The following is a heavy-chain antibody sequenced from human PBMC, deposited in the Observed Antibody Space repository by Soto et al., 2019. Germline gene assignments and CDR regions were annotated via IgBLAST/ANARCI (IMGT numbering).Heavy chain of an antibody. J-gene: IGHJ5*02. CDR1: GFTFSSYG. CDR2: ISYDGSNK. V-gene: IGHV3-30*18. D-gene: IGHD6-19*01. Sequence: QVQLVESGGGVVQPGRSLRLSCAASGFTFSSYGMHWVRQAPGKGLEWVAVISYDGSNKYYADSVKGRFTSSRDNSKNTLYLQMNSLRAEDTAVYYCAKNLAVADNWFDPWGQGTLVTVSS. CDR3: AKNLAVADNWFDP.